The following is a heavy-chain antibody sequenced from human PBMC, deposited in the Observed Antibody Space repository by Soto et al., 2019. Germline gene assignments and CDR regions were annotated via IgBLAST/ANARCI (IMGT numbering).Heavy chain of an antibody. CDR3: TRLGIAVAGTRDY. Sequence: PGGSLRLSCAASGFTFSGSAMHWVRQASGKGLEWVGRIRSKANSYATAYAASVKGRFTISRDDSKNTAYLQMNSLKTEDTAVYYCTRLGIAVAGTRDYWGQGTLVTVSS. J-gene: IGHJ4*02. CDR1: GFTFSGSA. V-gene: IGHV3-73*01. CDR2: IRSKANSYAT. D-gene: IGHD6-19*01.